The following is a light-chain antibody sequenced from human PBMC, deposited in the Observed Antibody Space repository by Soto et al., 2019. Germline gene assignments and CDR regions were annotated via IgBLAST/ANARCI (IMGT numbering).Light chain of an antibody. J-gene: IGLJ1*01. CDR1: SSNIGSNT. CDR3: ADWDDSLNGYV. CDR2: SNN. V-gene: IGLV1-44*01. Sequence: QSVLTQPPSVSGTPGQRVTISCSGRSSNIGSNTVNWYQQLPGTAPKLLFYSNNQRPSGVPDRFSGSKSGTSASLAISGLQSEHEADYYCADWDDSLNGYVFGTGTKVTVL.